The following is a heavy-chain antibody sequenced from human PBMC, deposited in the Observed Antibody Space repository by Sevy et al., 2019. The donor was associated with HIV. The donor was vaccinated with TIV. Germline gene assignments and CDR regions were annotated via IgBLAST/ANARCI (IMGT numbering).Heavy chain of an antibody. CDR1: GFTFSSYA. CDR3: AKGSRPYSSGWYVRPARMDV. D-gene: IGHD6-19*01. V-gene: IGHV3-23*01. J-gene: IGHJ6*03. Sequence: GGSLRLSCAASGFTFSSYAMSWVRQAPGKGLEWVSAISGSGGSTYYADSVKGRFTISRDNSKNTLYLQMNSLRAEDTAVYYCAKGSRPYSSGWYVRPARMDVWGKRTTVTVSS. CDR2: ISGSGGST.